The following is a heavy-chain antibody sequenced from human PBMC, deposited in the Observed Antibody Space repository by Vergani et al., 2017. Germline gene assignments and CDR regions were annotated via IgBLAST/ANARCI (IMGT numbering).Heavy chain of an antibody. D-gene: IGHD3-10*01. V-gene: IGHV1-69*04. CDR2: IIPILGIA. CDR1: GGTFSSYA. J-gene: IGHJ4*02. Sequence: QVQLVQSGAEVKKPGSSVKVSCKASGGTFSSYAISWVRQAPGQGLEWMGRIIPILGIANYAQKFQGRVTITADKSTSTAYMELSSLKTEDTAVYYCTREGTYYGSGSYEGALDYWGQGTLVTVSS. CDR3: TREGTYYGSGSYEGALDY.